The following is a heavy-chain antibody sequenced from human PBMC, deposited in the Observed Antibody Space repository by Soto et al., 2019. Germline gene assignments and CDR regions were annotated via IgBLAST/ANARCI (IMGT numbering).Heavy chain of an antibody. CDR3: AREVASPHTPTSYYYGMDV. CDR1: GDSVSSNSAA. Sequence: SQTLSLTCAISGDSVSSNSAAWNWIRQSPSRGLEWLGRTCYRSKWYNDYAVSVKSRITINPDTYKNQFSLQLNSVTPEDTSVYSGAREVASPHTPTSYYYGMDVWGQGTTVTVSS. D-gene: IGHD2-15*01. J-gene: IGHJ6*02. V-gene: IGHV6-1*01. CDR2: TCYRSKWYN.